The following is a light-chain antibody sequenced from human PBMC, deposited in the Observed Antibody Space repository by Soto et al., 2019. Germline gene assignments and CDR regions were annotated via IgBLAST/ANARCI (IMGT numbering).Light chain of an antibody. CDR2: GTS. J-gene: IGKJ3*01. CDR1: QNVYSNF. CDR3: HQYGNSPLT. V-gene: IGKV3-20*01. Sequence: ETVLTQSPGTLSLSPGDRATLSCRASQNVYSNFVGWYQQRPGQAPRLLIYGTSTRATDIPDRFSGSGSGTDFTITISRLEPDDFVVYFCHQYGNSPLTFGPGTKVDF.